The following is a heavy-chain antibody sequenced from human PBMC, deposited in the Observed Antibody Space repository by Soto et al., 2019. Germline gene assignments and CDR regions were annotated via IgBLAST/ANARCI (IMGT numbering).Heavy chain of an antibody. D-gene: IGHD3-22*01. CDR2: IYYSGST. V-gene: IGHV4-61*03. CDR3: ARAWGRTFDSNGYFDY. Sequence: PSETLSLTCTVSGGSISSGSYYWSWLRPPPGKGLEWIGYIYYSGSTHYNPSLKSRVTISKDTSNNHFSLKLSSVTAADTAVYFCARAWGRTFDSNGYFDYWGQGTLVTVS. CDR1: GGSISSGSYY. J-gene: IGHJ4*02.